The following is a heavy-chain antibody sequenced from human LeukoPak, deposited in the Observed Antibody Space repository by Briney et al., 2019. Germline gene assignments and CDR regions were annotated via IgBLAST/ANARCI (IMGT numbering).Heavy chain of an antibody. CDR1: GFTFSDYW. D-gene: IGHD4/OR15-4a*01. CDR3: ARDPPAVRTNTYA. Sequence: GGSLRLSCAASGFTFSDYWMHWVRQVPGKGLVWVSRINSGGSRTTYADSVKGRFTISRDNAKNTLYLQMDSLRAEDTAVYYCARDPPAVRTNTYAWGQGTLVTVSS. V-gene: IGHV3-74*01. CDR2: INSGGSRT. J-gene: IGHJ5*02.